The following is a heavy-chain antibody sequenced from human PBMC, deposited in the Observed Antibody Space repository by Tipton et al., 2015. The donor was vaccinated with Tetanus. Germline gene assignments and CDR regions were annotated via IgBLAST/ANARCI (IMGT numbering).Heavy chain of an antibody. CDR1: GIDFNRYG. CDR2: TWYDGRNI. V-gene: IGHV3-33*01. CDR3: ARDRFGDNYDIPSHWFGP. J-gene: IGHJ5*02. D-gene: IGHD3-9*01. Sequence: SLRLSCAASGIDFNRYGMHWVRQAPGKGLEWLAVTWYDGRNIYVAGSVKGRFTISGDTSENSVYLQLNSLRAEDTAVYYCARDRFGDNYDIPSHWFGPWGQGTLVTVSS.